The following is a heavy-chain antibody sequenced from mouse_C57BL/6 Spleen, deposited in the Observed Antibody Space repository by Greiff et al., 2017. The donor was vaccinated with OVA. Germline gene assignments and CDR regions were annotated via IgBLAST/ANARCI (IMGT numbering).Heavy chain of an antibody. V-gene: IGHV5-9-1*02. J-gene: IGHJ3*01. CDR2: ISSGGDYI. CDR1: GFTFSSYA. CDR3: TKYSNYVAY. Sequence: EVKLMESGEGLVKPGGSLKLYCAASGFTFSSYAMSWVRQTPEKRLEWVAYISSGGDYIYYADTVKGRFTISRDNARNTLYLQMSSLKSEDTAMYYCTKYSNYVAYWGQGTLVTVSA. D-gene: IGHD2-5*01.